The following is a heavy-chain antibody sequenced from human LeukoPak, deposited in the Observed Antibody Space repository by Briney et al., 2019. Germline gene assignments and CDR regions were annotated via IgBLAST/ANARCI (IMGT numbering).Heavy chain of an antibody. V-gene: IGHV3-30*04. J-gene: IGHJ4*02. CDR3: ARAPGVTYFDY. CDR2: ISYDGSNK. D-gene: IGHD2-21*02. Sequence: GGSLRLSCAASGSTFSSYAMHWVRQAPGKGLEWVAVISYDGSNKYYADSVKGRFTISRDNSKNTLYLQMNSLRAEDTAVYYCARAPGVTYFDYWGQGTLVTVSS. CDR1: GSTFSSYA.